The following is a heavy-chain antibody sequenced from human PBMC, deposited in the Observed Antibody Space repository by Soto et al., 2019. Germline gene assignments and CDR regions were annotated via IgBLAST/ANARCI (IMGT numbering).Heavy chain of an antibody. CDR2: IYSGGST. Sequence: EVQLVESGGGLVQPGGSLRLSCAASGFTVSSNYMSWVRQAPGKGLEWVSVIYSGGSTYYADSVKGRFTISRHNSKNTGYLQMNSLRAEDTAVYYCARGGVDGSYYGTYYYYGMDVWGQGTTVTVSS. CDR1: GFTVSSNY. D-gene: IGHD1-26*01. CDR3: ARGGVDGSYYGTYYYYGMDV. V-gene: IGHV3-53*04. J-gene: IGHJ6*02.